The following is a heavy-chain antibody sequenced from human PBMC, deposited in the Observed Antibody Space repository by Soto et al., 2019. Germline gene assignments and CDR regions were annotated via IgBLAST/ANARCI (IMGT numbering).Heavy chain of an antibody. CDR2: ISSSSSYI. D-gene: IGHD3-10*01. CDR3: ARDRGSNHYFDY. V-gene: IGHV3-21*01. CDR1: GFTFISDS. J-gene: IGHJ4*02. Sequence: PGGSLRLSCAASGFTFISDSRNWVRQAPGKGLEWVSSISSSSSYINYADSVKGRFTISRDNAKNSLYLQMNSLRAEDTAVYFCARDRGSNHYFDYWGQGTLGTVSS.